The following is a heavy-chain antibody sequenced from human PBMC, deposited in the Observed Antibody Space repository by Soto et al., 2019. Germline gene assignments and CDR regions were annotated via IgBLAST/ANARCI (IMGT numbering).Heavy chain of an antibody. Sequence: ASVKVSCKASGYTFTSYAMHWVRQAPGQRLEWMGWINAGNGNTKYSQKFQGRVTITRDTSASTAYMELSSLRSEDTAVYYCARTLPRYYYDSSGYQDAFDIWGQGTMVTGSS. CDR2: INAGNGNT. J-gene: IGHJ3*02. D-gene: IGHD3-22*01. CDR1: GYTFTSYA. CDR3: ARTLPRYYYDSSGYQDAFDI. V-gene: IGHV1-3*01.